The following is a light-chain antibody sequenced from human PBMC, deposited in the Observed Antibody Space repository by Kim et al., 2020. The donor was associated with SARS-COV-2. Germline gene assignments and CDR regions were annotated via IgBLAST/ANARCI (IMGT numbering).Light chain of an antibody. Sequence: PGERATLSCRASQSVSSHYFAWYQQKPGQAPTLLVYGTSTRPAGIPDRFTGSGSGTDFTLTINRLEPEDFTVYYCQQYGSSPYTFGQGTKLEI. CDR2: GTS. CDR1: QSVSSHY. J-gene: IGKJ2*01. CDR3: QQYGSSPYT. V-gene: IGKV3-20*01.